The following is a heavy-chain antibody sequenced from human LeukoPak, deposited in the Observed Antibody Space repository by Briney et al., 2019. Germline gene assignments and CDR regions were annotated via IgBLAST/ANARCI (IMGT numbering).Heavy chain of an antibody. V-gene: IGHV3-30*03. Sequence: GRSLRLSCAASGFTFSSYVMHWVRQAPGKGLEWVAVISYDGSNKYYADSVNGRFTISRDNSKNTLYLQMNSLRAEDTAVYYCARELSGGYSYGQEYYYYYGMDVWGQGTTVTVSS. CDR1: GFTFSSYV. CDR2: ISYDGSNK. D-gene: IGHD5-18*01. CDR3: ARELSGGYSYGQEYYYYYGMDV. J-gene: IGHJ6*02.